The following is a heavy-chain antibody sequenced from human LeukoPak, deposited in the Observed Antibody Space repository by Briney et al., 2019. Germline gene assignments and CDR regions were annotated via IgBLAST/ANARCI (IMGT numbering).Heavy chain of an antibody. D-gene: IGHD3-10*01. CDR2: ISWNSGSI. CDR3: AKERSLWLDDAFDI. CDR1: GFTFDDYA. Sequence: GGSLRLSCAASGFTFDDYAMHWVRQAPGKGLEWVSGISWNSGSIGYADSVKGRFTISRDNAKNSLYLQMNSLRAEDTALYYCAKERSLWLDDAFDIWRQPTMVSVSS. V-gene: IGHV3-9*01. J-gene: IGHJ3*02.